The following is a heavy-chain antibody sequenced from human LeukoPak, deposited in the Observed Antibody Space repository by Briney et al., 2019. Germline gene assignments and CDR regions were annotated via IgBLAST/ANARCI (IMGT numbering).Heavy chain of an antibody. CDR3: AGASGYGDS. CDR2: IIPILGIA. J-gene: IGHJ4*02. V-gene: IGHV1-69*04. Sequence: SVKVSCKASGGPFSSYAISWVRQAPGQGLEWMGRIIPILGIANYAQKFQGRVTITADKSTSTAYMELSSLRSEDTAVCYCAGASGYGDSWGQGALVTVSS. D-gene: IGHD5-12*01. CDR1: GGPFSSYA.